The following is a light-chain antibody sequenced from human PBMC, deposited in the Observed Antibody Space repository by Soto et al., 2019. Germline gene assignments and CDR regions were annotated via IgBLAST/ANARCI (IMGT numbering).Light chain of an antibody. V-gene: IGKV3-15*01. J-gene: IGKJ1*01. CDR2: AAS. CDR1: QSVSSN. Sequence: EIVMTQSPATLSMSLGERATLSCRASQSVSSNLAWYQQKPCQAPRLLIYAASTRATGIPARFSGSGSGTEFTLTISSLQSEDFAVYYCQQYKNWLTWTFGQGTKVDIK. CDR3: QQYKNWLTWT.